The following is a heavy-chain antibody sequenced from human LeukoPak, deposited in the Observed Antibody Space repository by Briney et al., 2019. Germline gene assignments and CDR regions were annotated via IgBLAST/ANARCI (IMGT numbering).Heavy chain of an antibody. Sequence: SETLSLTCAVSGASINDFYWTWIRQPPGKGLEWIGYVYYGGSTNYNPSLKSRVSTSVDTSKNQFSLTLTSVTVADTAVYYCATPLPFWSGYSPDYWGQGTLVTVSS. V-gene: IGHV4-59*01. J-gene: IGHJ4*02. CDR3: ATPLPFWSGYSPDY. D-gene: IGHD3-3*01. CDR2: VYYGGST. CDR1: GASINDFY.